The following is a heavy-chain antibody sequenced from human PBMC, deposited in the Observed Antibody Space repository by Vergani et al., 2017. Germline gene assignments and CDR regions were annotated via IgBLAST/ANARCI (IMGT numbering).Heavy chain of an antibody. V-gene: IGHV4-39*01. Sequence: QLQLQESGPGLVKPSETLSLTCTVSGGSISSSSYYWGWIRQPPGKGLEWIGSIYYSGSTYYNPSLKSRVTISVDTSKNQFSLQLSSVTAADTAVYYCASGKLWFGGPQDSDDCMDVWGQGTTVTVSS. J-gene: IGHJ6*02. CDR1: GGSISSSSYY. CDR3: ASGKLWFGGPQDSDDCMDV. D-gene: IGHD3-10*01. CDR2: IYYSGST.